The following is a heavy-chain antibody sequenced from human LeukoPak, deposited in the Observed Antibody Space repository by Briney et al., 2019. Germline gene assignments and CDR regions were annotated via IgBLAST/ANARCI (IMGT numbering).Heavy chain of an antibody. CDR1: GYTLTKLS. Sequence: GASVKVSCKVSGYTLTKLSMHWVRQAPGKGLEWMGGFDPEDGETIYAQKFQGRVTMTEDTSTDTAYMELSSLRSEDTAVYYCATDRWGGCSGGSCYFYYFDYWGQGTLVTVSS. V-gene: IGHV1-24*01. D-gene: IGHD2-15*01. CDR2: FDPEDGET. CDR3: ATDRWGGCSGGSCYFYYFDY. J-gene: IGHJ4*02.